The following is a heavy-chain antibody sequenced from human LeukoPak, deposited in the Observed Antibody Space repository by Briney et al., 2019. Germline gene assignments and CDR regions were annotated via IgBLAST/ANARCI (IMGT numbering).Heavy chain of an antibody. CDR3: ARGDGAGSVHY. Sequence: SETLSLTCAVYGGSFSGYYWSWIRQPPGKGLEWIGEINHSGSTNYSPSLKSRVTVSVDTSKNQLSLKLSSVTAADTAVYYCARGDGAGSVHYWGQGTLVTVSS. CDR2: INHSGST. J-gene: IGHJ4*02. CDR1: GGSFSGYY. V-gene: IGHV4-34*01. D-gene: IGHD3-10*01.